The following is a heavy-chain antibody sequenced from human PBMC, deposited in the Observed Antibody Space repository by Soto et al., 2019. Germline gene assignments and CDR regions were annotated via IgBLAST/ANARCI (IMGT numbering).Heavy chain of an antibody. CDR2: ISHDGTNK. CDR1: RFPFSSYA. J-gene: IGHJ4*02. CDR3: ATVWGDSGRDYFDH. D-gene: IGHD1-26*01. V-gene: IGHV3-30-3*01. Sequence: QVQLVESGGGVVQPGTSLRLSCAASRFPFSSYAIHWVRQAPGKGLEWVAFISHDGTNKYYADSVKGRFTISRDNSKNTLYLQMNSLRAEDTAVYYCATVWGDSGRDYFDHWGQGTLVTVSS.